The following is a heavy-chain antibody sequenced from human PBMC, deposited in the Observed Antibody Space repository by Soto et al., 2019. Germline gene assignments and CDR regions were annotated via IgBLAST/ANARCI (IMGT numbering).Heavy chain of an antibody. CDR2: IYHSGST. CDR3: ARVGITMVRGVIQPNWFDP. CDR1: GGSISSGGYS. D-gene: IGHD3-10*01. V-gene: IGHV4-30-2*01. J-gene: IGHJ5*02. Sequence: SESLSLTCAVSGGSISSGGYSWSWIRQPPGKGLEWIGYIYHSGSTYYNPSLKSRVTISVDRSKNQFSLKLSSVTAADTAAYYCARVGITMVRGVIQPNWFDPWGQGTLVTVSS.